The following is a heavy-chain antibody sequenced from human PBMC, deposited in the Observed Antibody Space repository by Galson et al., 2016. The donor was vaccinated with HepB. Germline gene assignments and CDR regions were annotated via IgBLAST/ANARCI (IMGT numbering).Heavy chain of an antibody. J-gene: IGHJ4*02. CDR2: INQDGSEK. D-gene: IGHD3-22*01. Sequence: SLRLSCAVSGFTFNSYWMSWVRQAPGKGLEWVANINQDGSEKYYVDFVKGRFTISRDKAKNSLYLQMNSLRTEDTAVYYWARDGGGSSGYYLDYWGQGTLVTVSS. CDR1: GFTFNSYW. CDR3: ARDGGGSSGYYLDY. V-gene: IGHV3-7*03.